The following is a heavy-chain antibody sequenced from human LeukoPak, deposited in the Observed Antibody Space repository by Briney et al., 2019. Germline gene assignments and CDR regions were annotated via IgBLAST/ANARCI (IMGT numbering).Heavy chain of an antibody. CDR3: ARGAKDAFDI. V-gene: IGHV4-30-2*01. CDR1: GGSISSGGYS. Sequence: SETLSLTCAVSGGSISSGGYSWSWIRQPPGKGLEWIGYIYHSGSTYYNPSLKSRVTISVDRSKNQFSLKLSSVTAADTAVYYRARGAKDAFDIWGQGTMVTVSS. J-gene: IGHJ3*02. D-gene: IGHD1-26*01. CDR2: IYHSGST.